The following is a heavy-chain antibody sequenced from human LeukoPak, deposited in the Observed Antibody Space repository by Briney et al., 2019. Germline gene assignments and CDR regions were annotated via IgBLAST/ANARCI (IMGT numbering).Heavy chain of an antibody. CDR3: AELGITMIGGV. CDR2: IKQDGNEK. Sequence: SGGSLRLSCAASGFTFSSYEMNWVRQAPGKGLEWVANIKQDGNEKYYADSVKGRFTISRDNGKNSLDLQMNSLRADDTAVYYCAELGITMIGGVWGKGTTVTISS. D-gene: IGHD3-10*02. CDR1: GFTFSSYE. V-gene: IGHV3-7*01. J-gene: IGHJ6*04.